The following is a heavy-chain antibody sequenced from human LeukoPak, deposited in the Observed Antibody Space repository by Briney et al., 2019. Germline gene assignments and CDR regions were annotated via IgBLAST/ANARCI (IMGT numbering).Heavy chain of an antibody. D-gene: IGHD4-11*01. Sequence: QPGGSLRLSCATSGFTFSHYGMHWVRQAPGKELEWVAVIWSDGTEKYYGDSVKGRFTISRDNSKKTVYLQMNSLRVEDTAIYYCAKDAQRGFDFSNSLESWGQGTLVTVSS. CDR3: AKDAQRGFDFSNSLES. J-gene: IGHJ4*02. V-gene: IGHV3-33*06. CDR1: GFTFSHYG. CDR2: IWSDGTEK.